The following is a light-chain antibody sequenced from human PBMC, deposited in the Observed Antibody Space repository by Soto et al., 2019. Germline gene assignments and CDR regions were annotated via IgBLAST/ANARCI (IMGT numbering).Light chain of an antibody. J-gene: IGLJ2*01. CDR1: SSDVGGYNY. Sequence: QSVLTQPASVSGSPGQSITISCTGTSSDVGGYNYVSWYQQYPGKAPKLMIYDVSNRPSGVSNRFSGSKSGNTASLTISGLQAEDEADYYCSSYTSISTPHVVFGGGTKVTVL. CDR3: SSYTSISTPHVV. CDR2: DVS. V-gene: IGLV2-14*01.